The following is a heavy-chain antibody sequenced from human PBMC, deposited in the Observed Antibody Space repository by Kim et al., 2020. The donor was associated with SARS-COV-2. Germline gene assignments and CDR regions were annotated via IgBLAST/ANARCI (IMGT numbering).Heavy chain of an antibody. CDR3: VLLICGGSCYRGTHYYGMDV. Sequence: GGSLRLSCAASGFTFSSYWMHWVRQAPGKGLVWVSRINSDGSSTSYADSVKGRFTISRDNAKNTLYLQMNSLRAEDTAVYYCVLLICGGSCYRGTHYYGMDVWGQGTTVTVSS. D-gene: IGHD2-15*01. CDR1: GFTFSSYW. J-gene: IGHJ6*02. V-gene: IGHV3-74*01. CDR2: INSDGSST.